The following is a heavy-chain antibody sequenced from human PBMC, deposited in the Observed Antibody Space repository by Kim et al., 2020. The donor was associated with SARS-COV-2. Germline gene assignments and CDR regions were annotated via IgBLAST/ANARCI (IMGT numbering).Heavy chain of an antibody. Sequence: SPSFQGQVTISAGKSISTAYLQWSSLKASDTAMYYCARRGLGFYYYGMDVWGQGTTVTVSS. V-gene: IGHV5-51*01. CDR3: ARRGLGFYYYGMDV. J-gene: IGHJ6*02. D-gene: IGHD3-16*01.